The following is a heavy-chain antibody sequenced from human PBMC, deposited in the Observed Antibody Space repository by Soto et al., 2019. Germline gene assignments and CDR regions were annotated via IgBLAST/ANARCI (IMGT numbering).Heavy chain of an antibody. CDR1: GGSISSGGYY. CDR2: IFYSGST. D-gene: IGHD2-21*02. CDR3: ARHVVVTANLDY. Sequence: QVQLQESGPGLVKPSQTLSLTCTVSGGSISSGGYYWSWIRQHQGKGREWIGYIFYSGSTYYNPSRKSLVTRPVDTSKNQFSLKLSSVTAADTAGYYGARHVVVTANLDYWGQGTLVTVSS. J-gene: IGHJ4*02. V-gene: IGHV4-31*01.